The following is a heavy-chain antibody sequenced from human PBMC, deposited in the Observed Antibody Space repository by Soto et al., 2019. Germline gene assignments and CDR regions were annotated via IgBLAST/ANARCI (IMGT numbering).Heavy chain of an antibody. CDR3: ARGGKTSRNETFDI. CDR1: GGSFSGYC. J-gene: IGHJ4*01. CDR2: INNSAGT. V-gene: IGHV4-34*01. D-gene: IGHD2-2*01. Sequence: SETLSLTCAVSGGSFSGYCWNWIRQPPGKGLEWIGEINNSAGTNYNPAFKKGLTTSAETTKKHAFHPLNSVLAAETTVDYCARGGKTSRNETFDIWGQGTLVTVSS.